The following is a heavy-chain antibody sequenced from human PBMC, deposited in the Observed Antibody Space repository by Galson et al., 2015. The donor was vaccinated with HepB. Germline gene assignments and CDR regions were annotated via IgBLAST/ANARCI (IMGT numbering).Heavy chain of an antibody. CDR3: ARAGRKDGVDSGPLFDF. Sequence: SVKVSCKASGHTFTGYTINWVRQAPGQGLEWLGKIIPILRLPTYRQNFQGRLTITADTATNTTYMELRGLTSDDTAVYYCARAGRKDGVDSGPLFDFWGQGTLVSVSS. J-gene: IGHJ4*02. V-gene: IGHV1-69*02. CDR1: GHTFTGYT. CDR2: IIPILRLP. D-gene: IGHD6-19*01.